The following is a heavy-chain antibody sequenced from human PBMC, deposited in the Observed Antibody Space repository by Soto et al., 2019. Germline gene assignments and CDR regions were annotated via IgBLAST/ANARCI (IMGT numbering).Heavy chain of an antibody. D-gene: IGHD5-12*01. CDR3: ARGVGIVATDGMDV. J-gene: IGHJ6*02. Sequence: GESLKISCTGSGYTFSNYWLGWVRQMTGKGLEWMGIIYLGDSDTRYSPSFQGQVTISADKSISTAYLQWSSLKASDTAMYYCARGVGIVATDGMDVWGQGTAVTVSS. CDR2: IYLGDSDT. CDR1: GYTFSNYW. V-gene: IGHV5-51*01.